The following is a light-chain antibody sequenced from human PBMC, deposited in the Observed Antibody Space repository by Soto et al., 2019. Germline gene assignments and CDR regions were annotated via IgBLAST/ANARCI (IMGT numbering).Light chain of an antibody. CDR3: QQYGSSPRT. CDR1: QSVSSS. V-gene: IGKV3-20*01. J-gene: IGKJ1*01. Sequence: EIVLTQSPGTLSLSPGERATLSCRASQSVSSSLAWYQQKPGQAPRVLMYGASSRATDIPDRFSGSGSGTDFTLTISGLEPEDFAVYHCQQYGSSPRTFGQGTKVEIK. CDR2: GAS.